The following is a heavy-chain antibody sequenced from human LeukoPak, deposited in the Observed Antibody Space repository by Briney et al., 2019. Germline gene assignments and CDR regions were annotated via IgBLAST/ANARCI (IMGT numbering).Heavy chain of an antibody. CDR1: GFTSSSYT. J-gene: IGHJ6*03. CDR2: ISGSGGST. Sequence: GGSLRLSCAASGFTSSSYTMSWVRQAAGKGLEWVSAISGSGGSTYYADSVKGRFTISRDNSKNTLYLQMNSLRAEDTAVYYCAKTYGSAAYYYYYMDVWGKGTTVTVSS. V-gene: IGHV3-23*01. CDR3: AKTYGSAAYYYYYMDV. D-gene: IGHD2-2*01.